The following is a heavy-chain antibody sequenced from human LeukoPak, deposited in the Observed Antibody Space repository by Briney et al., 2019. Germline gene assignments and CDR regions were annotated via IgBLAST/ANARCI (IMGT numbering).Heavy chain of an antibody. J-gene: IGHJ4*02. CDR3: AKDRYSGLNTIDY. V-gene: IGHV3-21*01. CDR1: GFTFSSYS. D-gene: IGHD6-13*01. Sequence: PGGSLRLSCAASGFTFSSYSMNWVRQAPGKGLEWVSSIASRSTYIYYADSVKGRFTISRDNAKNSLYLQMNSLRAEDTAVYYCAKDRYSGLNTIDYWGQGTLVTVSS. CDR2: IASRSTYI.